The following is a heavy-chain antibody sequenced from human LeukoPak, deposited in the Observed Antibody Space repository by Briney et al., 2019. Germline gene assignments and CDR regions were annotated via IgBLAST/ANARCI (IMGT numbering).Heavy chain of an antibody. Sequence: GGSLRLSCAASGFTFSSYAMNWVRQAPGKGLQWDSAISGSGVSTYYADSVKGRFTISRDNSKNTLYLQMNSLRAEDAAVYYCAKSGVIMVPYYWGQGTLVTVSS. CDR3: AKSGVIMVPYY. CDR1: GFTFSSYA. CDR2: ISGSGVST. D-gene: IGHD4/OR15-4a*01. V-gene: IGHV3-23*01. J-gene: IGHJ4*02.